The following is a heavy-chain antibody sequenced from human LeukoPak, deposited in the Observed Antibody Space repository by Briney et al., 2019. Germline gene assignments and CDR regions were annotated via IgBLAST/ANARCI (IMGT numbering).Heavy chain of an antibody. CDR2: MCGSAGCT. D-gene: IGHD3-10*02. Sequence: PGGSLRLSCAASGFTFEIYAVSWVRLAPGKGLQWVASMCGSAGCTFYADSVKGRFTISRDNSKNTLYLQMNGLRAEDTAIYYCVRDRPNYHESNGHYYNRDGDHWGQGTLVTVSS. J-gene: IGHJ5*02. CDR3: VRDRPNYHESNGHYYNRDGDH. CDR1: GFTFEIYA. V-gene: IGHV3-23*01.